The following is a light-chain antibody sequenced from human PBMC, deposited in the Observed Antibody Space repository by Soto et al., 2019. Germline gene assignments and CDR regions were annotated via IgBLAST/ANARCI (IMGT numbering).Light chain of an antibody. Sequence: QSALTQPASVSGSPGQSITIPCTGTGSNIGTHNYVSWYQQQHPGKAPKLMIHEVSNRPSGVSDRISGSKSGNTASLTISRLQAEDEADYDCSPYTSSNTLVFGTGTKLTVL. CDR2: EVS. CDR3: SPYTSSNTLV. CDR1: GSNIGTHNY. J-gene: IGLJ1*01. V-gene: IGLV2-14*01.